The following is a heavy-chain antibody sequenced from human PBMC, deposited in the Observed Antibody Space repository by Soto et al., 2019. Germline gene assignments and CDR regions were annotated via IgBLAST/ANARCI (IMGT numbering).Heavy chain of an antibody. V-gene: IGHV4-34*01. Sequence: SETLSLTCVVSGGSLSDYFWSWIRQPPGMALEWIGEINHLGSINYNPSLKSRVTMSVDTSKNQFSLTLNSVTAADTATYYCARGFLSHGAYLYLMDFWDRGTSVPVSS. CDR2: INHLGSI. D-gene: IGHD3-16*02. J-gene: IGHJ6*02. CDR3: ARGFLSHGAYLYLMDF. CDR1: GGSLSDYF.